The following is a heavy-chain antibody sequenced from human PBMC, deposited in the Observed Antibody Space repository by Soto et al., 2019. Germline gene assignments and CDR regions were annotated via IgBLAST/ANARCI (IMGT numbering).Heavy chain of an antibody. CDR2: LGATGGST. Sequence: GGSLRLSCAASGFTFTYSAMSWVRQAPGKGLEWVSALGATGGSTYYADSVKGRFTISGDNSRSTLFLQMNSLRAEDTAVYYCAKDQWIEAPGIFDSWGQGTLVTVSS. J-gene: IGHJ4*02. CDR1: GFTFTYSA. D-gene: IGHD1-1*01. V-gene: IGHV3-23*01. CDR3: AKDQWIEAPGIFDS.